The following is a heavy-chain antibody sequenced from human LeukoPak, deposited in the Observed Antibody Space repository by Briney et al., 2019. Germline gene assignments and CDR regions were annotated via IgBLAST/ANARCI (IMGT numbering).Heavy chain of an antibody. Sequence: SETLSLTCTVSGGSSGSQYWSWIRQPPGKGLEWIGYIYYSGTTNYNPSLKSRVTISVDTPKNQFSLKLTSLTAADTAVYYCARDADNWRFEFWGQGTLVTVSS. V-gene: IGHV4-59*11. J-gene: IGHJ4*02. CDR3: ARDADNWRFEF. D-gene: IGHD3-3*01. CDR1: GGSSGSQY. CDR2: IYYSGTT.